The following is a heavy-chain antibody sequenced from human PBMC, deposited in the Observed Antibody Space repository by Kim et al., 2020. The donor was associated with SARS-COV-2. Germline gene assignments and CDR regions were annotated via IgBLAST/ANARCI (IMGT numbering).Heavy chain of an antibody. J-gene: IGHJ6*01. Sequence: GGSLRLSCAASGFTFGTYTMNWVRQAPGKGLEWVSSITSGSNSIYYADSVRGRFTISRDNARNSLYLRMNSLRAEDTAMYYCARDAISARPDYFFAMDV. V-gene: IGHV3-21*01. CDR2: ITSGSNSI. D-gene: IGHD6-6*01. CDR3: ARDAISARPDYFFAMDV. CDR1: GFTFGTYT.